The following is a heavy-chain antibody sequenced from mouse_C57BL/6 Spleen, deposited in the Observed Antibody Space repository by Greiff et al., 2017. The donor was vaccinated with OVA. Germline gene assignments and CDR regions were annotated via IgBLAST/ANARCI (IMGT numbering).Heavy chain of an antibody. CDR2: IYPGDGDT. V-gene: IGHV1-82*01. Sequence: QVQLKQSGPELVKPGASVKISCKASGYAFSSSWMNWVKQRPGKGLEWIGRIYPGDGDTNYNGKFKGKATLTADKSSSTAYMQLSSLTSEDSAVYFCARYYSNYPLYAMDYWGQGTSVTVSS. D-gene: IGHD2-5*01. CDR1: GYAFSSSW. J-gene: IGHJ4*01. CDR3: ARYYSNYPLYAMDY.